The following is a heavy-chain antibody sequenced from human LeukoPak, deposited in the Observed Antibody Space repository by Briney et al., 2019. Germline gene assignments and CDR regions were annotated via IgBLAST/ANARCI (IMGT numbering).Heavy chain of an antibody. CDR1: SGSISTSNYY. J-gene: IGHJ4*02. D-gene: IGHD3-10*01. V-gene: IGHV4-39*07. CDR3: ARHIVQGYYGSGLGY. Sequence: PSETLSLTCTVSSGSISTSNYYWGWVRQPPGKALEWIGNIFYSGSTYYSPSLKSRVTISLDTSRNQFSLKLNSVTAADTAVYYCARHIVQGYYGSGLGYWGQGTLVTVSS. CDR2: IFYSGST.